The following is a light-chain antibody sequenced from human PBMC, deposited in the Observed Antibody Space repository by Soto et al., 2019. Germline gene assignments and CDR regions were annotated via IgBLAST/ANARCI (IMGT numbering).Light chain of an antibody. CDR2: KTS. CDR3: LQYNSLYT. J-gene: IGKJ2*01. V-gene: IGKV1-9*01. Sequence: DIQLTQSPSFLSASVGDRVTITCRASQGISSYLAWYQQKPGKAPKLLIYKTSTLESGVPSRFSGSGSGTQFTLTITSLQPDDFATYYCLQYNSLYTFGQGTKLEIK. CDR1: QGISSY.